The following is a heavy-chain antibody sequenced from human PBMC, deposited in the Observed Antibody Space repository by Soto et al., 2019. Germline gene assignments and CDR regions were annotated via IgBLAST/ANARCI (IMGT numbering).Heavy chain of an antibody. D-gene: IGHD2-15*01. Sequence: GGSLRLSCAASGLNFEKCSMNWVRQPPGKGPEWLASISPASTYIRYADSVKGRFTISRDNARNSLSLQMMSLRADDTAMYYCAADTGDIEVVPATTWGQGTLVTVSS. CDR2: ISPASTYI. J-gene: IGHJ4*02. CDR3: AADTGDIEVVPATT. CDR1: GLNFEKCS. V-gene: IGHV3-21*04.